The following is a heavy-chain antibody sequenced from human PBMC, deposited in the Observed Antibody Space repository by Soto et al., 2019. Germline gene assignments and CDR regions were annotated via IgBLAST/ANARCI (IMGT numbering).Heavy chain of an antibody. Sequence: PGESLKISCQGSGYSFTSYWISWVRQMPGKGLEWMGRIDPSDSYTNYSPSFQGHVTISADKSISTAYLQWSSLKASDTAMYYCARRGNYYDSSGYYDYWGQGTLVTVSS. CDR3: ARRGNYYDSSGYYDY. CDR1: GYSFTSYW. D-gene: IGHD3-22*01. CDR2: IDPSDSYT. V-gene: IGHV5-10-1*01. J-gene: IGHJ4*02.